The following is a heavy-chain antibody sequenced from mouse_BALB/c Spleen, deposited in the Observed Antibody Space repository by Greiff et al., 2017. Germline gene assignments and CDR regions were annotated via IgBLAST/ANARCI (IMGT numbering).Heavy chain of an antibody. Sequence: VQLQQSGAELVRPGALVKLSCKASGFNINDYYMYWVKQRPEQGLEWIGWIDPENGNTIYDPKFQGKASITADTSSNTAYLQLSSLTSEDTAVYYCARGDYLYYFDYWGQGTTRTVSS. V-gene: IGHV14-1*02. CDR3: ARGDYLYYFDY. CDR1: GFNINDYY. J-gene: IGHJ2*01. D-gene: IGHD2-4*01. CDR2: IDPENGNT.